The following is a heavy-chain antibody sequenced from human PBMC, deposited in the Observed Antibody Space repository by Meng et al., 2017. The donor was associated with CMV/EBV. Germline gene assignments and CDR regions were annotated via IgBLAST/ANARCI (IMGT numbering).Heavy chain of an antibody. CDR2: INRDATTT. CDR1: GFTVSSYW. V-gene: IGHV3-74*03. Sequence: GSLRLSCEASGFTVSSYWMHWVRQAPGKGLVWVSGINRDATTTMYADSVKGRFTISRDNAKNTLYLQMNGLRAEDTAVYYCARAYDEWGRGTLVTVSS. J-gene: IGHJ4*02. CDR3: ARAYDE.